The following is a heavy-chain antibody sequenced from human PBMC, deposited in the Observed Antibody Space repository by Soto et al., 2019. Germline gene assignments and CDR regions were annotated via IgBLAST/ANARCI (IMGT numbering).Heavy chain of an antibody. Sequence: QVQLQESGPGLVKPSETLSLTCTVSGGSVSSGSYYWSWIRQPPGKGLEWIGYVYYTTRTSYNPSLKSRVTISVDRSKNQFSVMLTSVTAADTAVYYCARDFDYFDYWGQGTLVTVSS. D-gene: IGHD3-3*01. J-gene: IGHJ4*02. CDR1: GGSVSSGSYY. CDR2: VYYTTRT. CDR3: ARDFDYFDY. V-gene: IGHV4-61*01.